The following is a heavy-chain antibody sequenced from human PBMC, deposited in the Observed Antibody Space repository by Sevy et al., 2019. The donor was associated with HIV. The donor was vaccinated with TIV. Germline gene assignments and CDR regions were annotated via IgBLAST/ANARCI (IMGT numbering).Heavy chain of an antibody. J-gene: IGHJ4*02. V-gene: IGHV3-7*01. CDR3: ARDQKLAYFDY. D-gene: IGHD6-13*01. Sequence: GESLKISCAASGFTFSSYWMSWVRQAPGKGLEWVANIKQDGSEKYYVDSVKGRFTISRDNAKNSLYLQMNSLRAEDTAVYYCARDQKLAYFDYWGQGTLVTVSS. CDR2: IKQDGSEK. CDR1: GFTFSSYW.